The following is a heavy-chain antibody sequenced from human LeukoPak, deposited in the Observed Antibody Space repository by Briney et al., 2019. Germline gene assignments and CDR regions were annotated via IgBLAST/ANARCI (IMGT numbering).Heavy chain of an antibody. CDR3: AADRSYLDALDI. CDR2: IVVGSGNT. J-gene: IGHJ3*02. V-gene: IGHV1-58*02. Sequence: SVKVSRKASGFTFTSSAMQWVRQARGQRLEWIGWIVVGSGNTNYAQKFQERVTITRDMSTSTAYMELSSLRSEDTAVYYCAADRSYLDALDIWGQGTMVTVSS. D-gene: IGHD1-26*01. CDR1: GFTFTSSA.